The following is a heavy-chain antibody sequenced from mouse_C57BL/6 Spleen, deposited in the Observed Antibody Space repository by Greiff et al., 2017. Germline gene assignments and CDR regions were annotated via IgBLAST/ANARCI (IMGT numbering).Heavy chain of an antibody. Sequence: EVQLQESGAELVRPGASVKLSCTASGFNIKDDYMHWVKQRPEQGLEWIGWIDPENGDTEYASKFQGKATITADTSSNTAYLQLSSLTSEDTAVYYCTTGTVVATDAMDYWGQGTSVTVSS. V-gene: IGHV14-4*01. CDR1: GFNIKDDY. D-gene: IGHD1-1*01. J-gene: IGHJ4*01. CDR2: IDPENGDT. CDR3: TTGTVVATDAMDY.